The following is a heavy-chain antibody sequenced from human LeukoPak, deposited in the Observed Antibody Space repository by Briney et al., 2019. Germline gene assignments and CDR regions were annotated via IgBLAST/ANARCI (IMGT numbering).Heavy chain of an antibody. D-gene: IGHD4-17*01. CDR1: GGSISSSSYY. J-gene: IGHJ5*02. Sequence: ASETLSLTCTVSGGSISSSSYYWGWIRQPPGKGLEWIESIYYSGSTYYNPSLKSRVTISVDTSKNQFSLKLSSVTAADTAVYYCARRHTLGTVTRNWFDPWGQGTLVTVSS. CDR2: IYYSGST. CDR3: ARRHTLGTVTRNWFDP. V-gene: IGHV4-39*01.